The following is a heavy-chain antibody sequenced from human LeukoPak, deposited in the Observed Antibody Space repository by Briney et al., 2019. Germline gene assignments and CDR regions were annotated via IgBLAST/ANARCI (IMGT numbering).Heavy chain of an antibody. CDR3: ARNPGIAAGRGNFYYMDV. V-gene: IGHV3-7*01. D-gene: IGHD6-6*01. CDR2: IKEDGSEK. J-gene: IGHJ6*03. CDR1: GFTFSDHW. Sequence: GGSLRLSSTASGFTFSDHWMRSGRQAPGKGRERVANIKEDGSEKYYVDSVKGRFTISRDNAKNSLFLQMNSLRAEDTAVYYCARNPGIAAGRGNFYYMDVWGKGTTVTVSS.